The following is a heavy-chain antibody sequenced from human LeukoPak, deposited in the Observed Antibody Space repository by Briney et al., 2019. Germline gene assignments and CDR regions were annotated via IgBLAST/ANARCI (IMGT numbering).Heavy chain of an antibody. Sequence: SETLSLTCAVSGGSFSGYYWTWIRQPPVKGLEWIGEINHSGNANYNPSLKSRVTISLDMSESHFSLKLTSVTAADTAVYYCARGQGTVTTHWGQGTLVTVSS. CDR1: GGSFSGYY. V-gene: IGHV4-34*01. CDR2: INHSGNA. CDR3: ARGQGTVTTH. J-gene: IGHJ4*02. D-gene: IGHD4-17*01.